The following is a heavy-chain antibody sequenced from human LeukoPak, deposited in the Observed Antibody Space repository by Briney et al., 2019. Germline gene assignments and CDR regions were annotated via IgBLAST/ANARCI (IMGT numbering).Heavy chain of an antibody. D-gene: IGHD2-15*01. CDR1: GGSFSGYY. V-gene: IGHV4-34*01. CDR3: AGYCSGGSCYWRSGDY. CDR2: ISHSGST. J-gene: IGHJ4*02. Sequence: SETLSLTCAVYGGSFSGYYWSWIRQPPGKGLEWIGEISHSGSTNYNPSLKSRVTISVDTSKNQFSLKLSSVTAADTAVYYCAGYCSGGSCYWRSGDYWGQGTLVTVSS.